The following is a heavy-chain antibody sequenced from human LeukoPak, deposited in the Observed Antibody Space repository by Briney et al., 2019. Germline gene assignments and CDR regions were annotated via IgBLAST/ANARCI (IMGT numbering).Heavy chain of an antibody. CDR2: INPSGGST. CDR3: AGEKEEGIAAAGTSFDY. J-gene: IGHJ4*02. D-gene: IGHD6-13*01. CDR1: GYTFTSYY. Sequence: ASVKVSCKASGYTFTSYYMHWVRQAPGQGLEWMGIINPSGGSTSYAQKFQGRVTMTRDMSTSTVYMELSSLRSEDTAVYYCAGEKEEGIAAAGTSFDYWGQGTLVTVSS. V-gene: IGHV1-46*01.